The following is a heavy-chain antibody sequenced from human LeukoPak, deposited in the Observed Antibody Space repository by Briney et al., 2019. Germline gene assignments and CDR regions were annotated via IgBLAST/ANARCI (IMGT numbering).Heavy chain of an antibody. CDR3: ARGVGEVVVTANEFDY. D-gene: IGHD2-21*02. J-gene: IGHJ4*02. V-gene: IGHV1-8*01. CDR1: GYTFTSYD. CDR2: MNPNSGNT. Sequence: ASVKVSCKASGYTFTSYDINWVRQATGQGLEWMGWMNPNSGNTGYAQKFQGRVTMTRNTSISTAYMELSSLRSEDTAVYYCARGVGEVVVTANEFDYWGQGTLVTVSS.